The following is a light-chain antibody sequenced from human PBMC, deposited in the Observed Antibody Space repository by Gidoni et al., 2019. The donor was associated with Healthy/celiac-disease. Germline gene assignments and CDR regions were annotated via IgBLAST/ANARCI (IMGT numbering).Light chain of an antibody. CDR1: HSGRKS. J-gene: IGLJ2*01. Sequence: SYVLTQPPSVSVGPGKTARITCGGNHSGRKSVHWYQQTPGQASVLVVYDYSDLPSGLPERFSCSTSGNTATLTISSVEAGDEADYYCQVWDSSSDHPVFGGGTKLTVL. CDR3: QVWDSSSDHPV. CDR2: DYS. V-gene: IGLV3-21*03.